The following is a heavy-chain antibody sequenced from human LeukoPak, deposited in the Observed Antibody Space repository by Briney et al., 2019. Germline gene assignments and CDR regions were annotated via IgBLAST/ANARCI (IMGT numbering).Heavy chain of an antibody. J-gene: IGHJ5*02. V-gene: IGHV3-48*04. D-gene: IGHD5-18*01. CDR2: ISTSSSTM. CDR3: TTPLGYSYGSP. Sequence: GGSLRLSCAASGFTFSSYNMNWVRQAPGKGLEWVSYISTSSSTMYYADSVKGRFTISRDNAKNTLYVQMNSLRAEDTAVYYCTTPLGYSYGSPWGQGTLVTVSS. CDR1: GFTFSSYN.